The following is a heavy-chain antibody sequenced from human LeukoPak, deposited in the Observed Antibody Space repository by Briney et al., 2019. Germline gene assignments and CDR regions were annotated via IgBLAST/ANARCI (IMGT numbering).Heavy chain of an antibody. CDR2: IYISGST. D-gene: IGHD3-10*01. Sequence: PSETLSLTCTVSGGSISSYQWNWIRQPAGKGLEWIGRIYISGSTNYTPSLKSRVTMSVDTSKNQFSLKLSSVTAADTAVYYCARGYYSSGTYYRGYDYWGQGTLVTVSS. CDR3: ARGYYSSGTYYRGYDY. J-gene: IGHJ4*02. CDR1: GGSISSYQ. V-gene: IGHV4-4*07.